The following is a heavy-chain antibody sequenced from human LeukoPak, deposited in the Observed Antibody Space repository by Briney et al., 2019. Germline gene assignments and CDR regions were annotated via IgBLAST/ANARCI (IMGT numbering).Heavy chain of an antibody. CDR3: AKDLATNRIYYFDY. V-gene: IGHV3-21*01. CDR2: ISSSSSYI. Sequence: GGSLRLSCAASGFTFSSYSMNWVRQAPGKGLEWVSSISSSSSYIYYADSVKGRFTISRDNAKNSLYLQMNSLRAEDTAVYYCAKDLATNRIYYFDYWGQGTLVTVSS. J-gene: IGHJ4*02. D-gene: IGHD1-14*01. CDR1: GFTFSSYS.